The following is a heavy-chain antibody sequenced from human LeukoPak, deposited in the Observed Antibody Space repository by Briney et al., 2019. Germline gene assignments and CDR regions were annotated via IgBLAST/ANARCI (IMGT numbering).Heavy chain of an antibody. D-gene: IGHD2-2*01. V-gene: IGHV3-23*01. CDR1: GFTFSSYA. J-gene: IGHJ4*02. CDR3: ANGVVVVPPANKPSGYFAY. CDR2: ISGSGGST. Sequence: GSLRLSCAASGFTFSSYAMIWVRQAPGKGLEWVSAISGSGGSTYYADSVKGRFTISRDNSKNTLYLQMNSLRAEDTPVYYCANGVVVVPPANKPSGYFAYWGQGTLATVSS.